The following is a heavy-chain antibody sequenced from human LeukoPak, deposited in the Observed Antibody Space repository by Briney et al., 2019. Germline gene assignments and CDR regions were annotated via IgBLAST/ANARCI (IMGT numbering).Heavy chain of an antibody. CDR3: ARDSYSWNYEDY. D-gene: IGHD1-7*01. V-gene: IGHV1-2*02. J-gene: IGHJ4*02. CDR2: INPNSGGT. CDR1: GYTSTGYY. Sequence: ASVKVSFKASGYTSTGYYMHWVRQAPGQGLEWMGWINPNSGGTNYAQKFQGRVTMTRDTSISTAYMELSRLRSDDTAVYYCARDSYSWNYEDYWGQGTLVTVSS.